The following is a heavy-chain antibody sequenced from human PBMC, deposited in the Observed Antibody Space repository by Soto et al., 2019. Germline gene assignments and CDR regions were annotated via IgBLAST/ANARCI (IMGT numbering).Heavy chain of an antibody. CDR3: ARAWGGVPDY. D-gene: IGHD3-16*01. V-gene: IGHV4-34*01. Sequence: QVQLQQWGAGLLKPSETLSLTCAVYGGSFSGYYWSWIRQPPGKGLEWIGEINHSGSTNYNPSLNSRVTISVATSKNQFSLKLSSVTAADTAVYYCARAWGGVPDYWGQGTLVTVSS. J-gene: IGHJ4*02. CDR2: INHSGST. CDR1: GGSFSGYY.